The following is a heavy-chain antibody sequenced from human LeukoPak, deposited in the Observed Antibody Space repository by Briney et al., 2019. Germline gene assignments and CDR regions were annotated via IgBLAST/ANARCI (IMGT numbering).Heavy chain of an antibody. V-gene: IGHV4-34*01. J-gene: IGHJ4*02. CDR3: ASLMVRGVMRRDY. D-gene: IGHD3-10*01. CDR1: GGSFSGYY. CDR2: INHSGST. Sequence: PSETLSLTCAVYGGSFSGYYWSWIRQPPGKGLEWIGEINHSGSTNYNPSLKSRVTISVDTSKNQFSLKLSSVTAADTAVYYCASLMVRGVMRRDYWGQGTLVTVSS.